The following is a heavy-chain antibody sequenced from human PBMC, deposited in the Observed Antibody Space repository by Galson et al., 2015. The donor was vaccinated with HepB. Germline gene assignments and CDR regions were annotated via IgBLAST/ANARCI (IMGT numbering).Heavy chain of an antibody. CDR1: GFTFSSYS. V-gene: IGHV3-21*01. D-gene: IGHD6-13*01. J-gene: IGHJ4*02. Sequence: SLRLSCAASGFTFSSYSMNWVRQAPGKGLEWVSSISSSSSYIYYADSVKGRFTISRGNAKNSLYLQMNSLRAEDAAVYYCARDRSEAAAFDYWGQGTLVTVSS. CDR3: ARDRSEAAAFDY. CDR2: ISSSSSYI.